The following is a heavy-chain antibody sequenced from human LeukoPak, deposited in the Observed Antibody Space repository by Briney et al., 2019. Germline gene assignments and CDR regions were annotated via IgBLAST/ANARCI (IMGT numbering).Heavy chain of an antibody. J-gene: IGHJ3*02. CDR2: INPKSGGT. CDR3: ARAGRDDAFDI. CDR1: GYTFTGYY. V-gene: IGHV1-2*02. Sequence: ASVKVSCKASGYTFTGYYMHWVRQAPGQGLEWMGWINPKSGGTKNAEKFQGRVTMTRDTSISTAYMELSRLRSDDTAVYYCARAGRDDAFDIWGQGTMVTVSS.